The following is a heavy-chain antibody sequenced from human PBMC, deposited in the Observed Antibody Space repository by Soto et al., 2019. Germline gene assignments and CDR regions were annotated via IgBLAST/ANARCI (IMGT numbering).Heavy chain of an antibody. CDR1: GGSISSGGYS. CDR2: IYHSGST. D-gene: IGHD3-22*01. J-gene: IGHJ4*02. CDR3: ASSRLFRRYYFDY. V-gene: IGHV4-30-2*01. Sequence: PSETLSLTCAVSGGSISSGGYSWSWIRQPPGKGLEWIGYIYHSGSTYYNPSLKSRVTISVDRSKNQFSLKLSSVTAADTAVYYCASSRLFRRYYFDYWGQGTLVTVSS.